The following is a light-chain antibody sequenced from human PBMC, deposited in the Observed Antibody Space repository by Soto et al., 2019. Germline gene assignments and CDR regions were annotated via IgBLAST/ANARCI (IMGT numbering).Light chain of an antibody. CDR2: GAS. V-gene: IGKV3-11*01. CDR1: QSVSSN. Sequence: EIVLTQSPSTLSLSPGERATLSCRASQSVSSNLAWYQQKPGQAPRLLIYGASTRATGIPARFSGSGSGTDFTLTISSLEPEDFAVYYCQQRNDWRRGTFGQGTRLEIK. CDR3: QQRNDWRRGT. J-gene: IGKJ5*01.